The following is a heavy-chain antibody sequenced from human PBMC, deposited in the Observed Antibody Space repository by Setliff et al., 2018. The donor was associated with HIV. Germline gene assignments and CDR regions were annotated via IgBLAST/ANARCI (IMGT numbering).Heavy chain of an antibody. J-gene: IGHJ6*02. CDR3: ARGNTAMAYPYYYGMDV. V-gene: IGHV1-69*13. CDR2: IIPMFGTP. CDR1: GGTFNNYA. D-gene: IGHD5-18*01. Sequence: SVKVSCKASGGTFNNYAINWVRQAPGQGLEWMGGIIPMFGTPNYAQKFQGRVTITADESTGTAYMELSSLRSEDAAVYYCARGNTAMAYPYYYGMDVWGQGTTVTSP.